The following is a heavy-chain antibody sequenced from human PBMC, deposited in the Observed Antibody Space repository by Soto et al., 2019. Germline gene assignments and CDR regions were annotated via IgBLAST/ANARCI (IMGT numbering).Heavy chain of an antibody. D-gene: IGHD2-15*01. J-gene: IGHJ6*02. Sequence: PGGSLRLSCAASGFTFSSHAMTWVRQAPGKGLEWVSAISGSGGSTNYADSVKGRFTISRDNSKNTLYLQMNSLRAEDTAVYYCAKDHRKRIIKDYGMDVWGQGTTVTVSS. CDR3: AKDHRKRIIKDYGMDV. CDR1: GFTFSSHA. CDR2: ISGSGGST. V-gene: IGHV3-23*01.